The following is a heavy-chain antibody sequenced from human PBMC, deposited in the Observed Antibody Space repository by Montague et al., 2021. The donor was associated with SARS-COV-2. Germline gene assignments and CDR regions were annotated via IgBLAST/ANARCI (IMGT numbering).Heavy chain of an antibody. CDR1: GGGSISSSPW. D-gene: IGHD1-26*01. J-gene: IGHJ4*02. CDR3: ARFTSTGSGSYYIFDY. Sequence: SETLSLTCTVSGGGSISSSPWWSWVRQPPGKGLEWIGEIYHDGSTNYNPSLKSRLTISVDKSKNQFSLKLSSVTAADTAVYYCARFTSTGSGSYYIFDYWGQGTLVTVSS. CDR2: IYHDGST. V-gene: IGHV4-4*02.